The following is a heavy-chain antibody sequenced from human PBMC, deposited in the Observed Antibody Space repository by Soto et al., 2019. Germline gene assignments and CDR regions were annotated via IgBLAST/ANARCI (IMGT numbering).Heavy chain of an antibody. CDR3: ARTRLSRQDIVVVPAAIFDY. D-gene: IGHD2-2*01. V-gene: IGHV4-31*03. CDR2: IYYSGST. CDR1: GGSISSGGYY. J-gene: IGHJ4*02. Sequence: PSETLSLTCTVSGGSISSGGYYWSWIRQHPGKGLEWIGYIYYSGSTYYNPSLKSRVTTSVDTSKNQFSLKLSSVTAADTAVYYCARTRLSRQDIVVVPAAIFDYWGQGTLVTVSS.